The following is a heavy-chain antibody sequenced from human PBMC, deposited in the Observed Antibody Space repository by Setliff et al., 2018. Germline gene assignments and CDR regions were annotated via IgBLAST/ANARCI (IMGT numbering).Heavy chain of an antibody. CDR3: ASRDYYDNRGSLDF. Sequence: PSETLSLTCSVSTASMTYYYWSWTRQPSGKGLEWIGHVYDTGSTKYSPSLKGRVTISMDTSVNEFSLRLTSVTAADTAMYYCASRDYYDNRGSLDFWGQGTLVTVSS. CDR1: TASMTYYY. D-gene: IGHD3-22*01. CDR2: VYDTGST. V-gene: IGHV4-59*08. J-gene: IGHJ4*02.